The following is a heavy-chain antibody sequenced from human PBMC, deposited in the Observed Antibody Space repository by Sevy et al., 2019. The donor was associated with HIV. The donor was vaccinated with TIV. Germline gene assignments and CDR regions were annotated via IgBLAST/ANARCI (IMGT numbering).Heavy chain of an antibody. J-gene: IGHJ4*02. CDR2: IIPIFGTA. CDR3: ARVLKSSGPSYFDY. CDR1: GGTFSSYA. D-gene: IGHD6-19*01. V-gene: IGHV1-69*06. Sequence: ASVKVSCKASGGTFSSYAISWVRQAPGQGLEWMGGIIPIFGTANYAQKFQGRVTITADKSTSTAYMELSSRRSEDTAGYYCARVLKSSGPSYFDYWGQGTLVTVSS.